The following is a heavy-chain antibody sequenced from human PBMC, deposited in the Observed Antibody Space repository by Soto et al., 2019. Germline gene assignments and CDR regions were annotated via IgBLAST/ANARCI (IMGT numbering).Heavy chain of an antibody. CDR1: GFTFSSYG. D-gene: IGHD2-2*01. CDR2: IWYDGSNK. CDR3: ARDGRYCSSTSCYYYYGMDV. V-gene: IGHV3-33*01. Sequence: GGSLRLSCAASGFTFSSYGMHWVRQAPGKGLEWVAVIWYDGSNKYYADSVKGRFTISRDNSKNTLYLQMNSLRAEDTAVYYCARDGRYCSSTSCYYYYGMDVWGQGTTVTVSS. J-gene: IGHJ6*02.